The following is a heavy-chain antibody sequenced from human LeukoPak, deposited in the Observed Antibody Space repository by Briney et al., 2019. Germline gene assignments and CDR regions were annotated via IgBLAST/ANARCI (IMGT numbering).Heavy chain of an antibody. V-gene: IGHV3-30*04. CDR1: GFTLSSYA. Sequence: PWGSLRLSWAASGFTLSSYAMDWVRQAPGKGLGWVAVISYDGRNKYYADSVKGRFTISRDNSRNTLYLQMNSLRAEDTAVYYGARPTIFGVVISPTLGFDPWGQGTLVTVSS. CDR2: ISYDGRNK. J-gene: IGHJ5*02. CDR3: ARPTIFGVVISPTLGFDP. D-gene: IGHD3-3*01.